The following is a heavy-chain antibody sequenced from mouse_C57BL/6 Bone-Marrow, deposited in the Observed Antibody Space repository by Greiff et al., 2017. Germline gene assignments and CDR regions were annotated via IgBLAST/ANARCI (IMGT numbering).Heavy chain of an antibody. D-gene: IGHD1-1*01. V-gene: IGHV1-76*01. CDR2: IYPGSGNT. CDR1: GYTFTDYY. CDR3: ARLRRAYGSSYAYAMDY. Sequence: VQLQQSGAELVRPGASVKLSCKASGYTFTDYYINWVKQRPGQGLEWIARIYPGSGNTYYNEKFKGKATLTAEKSSSTAYMQLSSLTSEDSAVYFCARLRRAYGSSYAYAMDYWGQGTSVTVSS. J-gene: IGHJ4*01.